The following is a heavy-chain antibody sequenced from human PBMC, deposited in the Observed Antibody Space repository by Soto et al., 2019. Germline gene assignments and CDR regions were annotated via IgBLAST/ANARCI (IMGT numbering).Heavy chain of an antibody. CDR3: ARKEMATVFDY. J-gene: IGHJ4*02. Sequence: QITLKESGPPLVKPTQTLTLTCTFSGFSLSTSGVGVGWIRQPPGKALEWLALIYWDDDKRYSPSLKSRLTITKDTSKNQVVLTMTNMDPVDTATYYCARKEMATVFDYWGQGTLVTVSS. D-gene: IGHD4-4*01. CDR1: GFSLSTSGVG. CDR2: IYWDDDK. V-gene: IGHV2-5*02.